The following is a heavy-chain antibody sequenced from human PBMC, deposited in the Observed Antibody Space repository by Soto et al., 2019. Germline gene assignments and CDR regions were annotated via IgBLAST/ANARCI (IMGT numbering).Heavy chain of an antibody. CDR3: AIDFPVRQWLVVGLFYYYYGMDV. CDR1: GFTFSSYA. J-gene: IGHJ6*02. D-gene: IGHD6-19*01. Sequence: GGSLRLSCAASGFTFSSYAMHWVRQAPGKGLEWVAVISYDGSNKYYADSVKGRFTISRDNSKNTLYPQMNSLRAEDTAVYYCAIDFPVRQWLVVGLFYYYYGMDVWGQGTTVTVSS. CDR2: ISYDGSNK. V-gene: IGHV3-30-3*01.